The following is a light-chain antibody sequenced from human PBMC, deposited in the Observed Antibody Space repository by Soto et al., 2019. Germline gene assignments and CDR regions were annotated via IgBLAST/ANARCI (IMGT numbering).Light chain of an antibody. Sequence: DIQMTQSPSSLSASVGDRVTITCQASQDIRTYLNWYQHQPGRAPKLLIYGASNLETGVPSRFSGGGSGTDFTSTISSLQPEDIATYYCQQYVNPLSITFGHGTRLEIK. CDR2: GAS. CDR1: QDIRTY. CDR3: QQYVNPLSIT. V-gene: IGKV1-33*01. J-gene: IGKJ5*01.